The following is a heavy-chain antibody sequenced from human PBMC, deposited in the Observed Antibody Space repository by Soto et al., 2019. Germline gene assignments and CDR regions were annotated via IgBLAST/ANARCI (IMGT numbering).Heavy chain of an antibody. J-gene: IGHJ5*02. V-gene: IGHV4-30-4*01. CDR2: IYYSGST. CDR1: GGSISSGDYY. CDR3: AREKYDSSGRNWFDP. Sequence: SETLSLTCTVSGGSISSGDYYWSWIRQPPGKGLEWIGYIYYSGSTYYNPSLKSRVTISVDTSKNQFSLKLSSVTAADTAVYYCAREKYDSSGRNWFDPWGQGTLVTVSS. D-gene: IGHD3-22*01.